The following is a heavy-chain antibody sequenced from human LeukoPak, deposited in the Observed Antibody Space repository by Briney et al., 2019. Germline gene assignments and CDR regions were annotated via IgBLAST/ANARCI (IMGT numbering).Heavy chain of an antibody. D-gene: IGHD3-3*01. V-gene: IGHV1-69*04. CDR1: GGTFSSYA. CDR2: IIPILGIA. J-gene: IGHJ4*02. Sequence: GASVKVSCKASGGTFSSYAISWVRQAPGQGLEWMGRIIPILGIANYAQKFQGRVTITADKSTSTAYMELSSLRSEDTAVYYCAISGFLEWLLANWGQGTLVTVSS. CDR3: AISGFLEWLLAN.